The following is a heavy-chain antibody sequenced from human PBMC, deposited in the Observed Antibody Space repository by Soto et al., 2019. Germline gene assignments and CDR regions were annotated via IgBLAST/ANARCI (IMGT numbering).Heavy chain of an antibody. V-gene: IGHV3-48*03. Sequence: EVQLLESGGILVHPGGSLRLSCAASGFTFSSYEMNWVRQAPGKGLEWVSYISSSGSTIYYADSVKGRFTISRDNAKNSLYLQMNSLRAEDTAVYYCAGGSGYLYYYYGMDVWGQGTTVTVSS. CDR2: ISSSGSTI. D-gene: IGHD3-3*01. J-gene: IGHJ6*02. CDR3: AGGSGYLYYYYGMDV. CDR1: GFTFSSYE.